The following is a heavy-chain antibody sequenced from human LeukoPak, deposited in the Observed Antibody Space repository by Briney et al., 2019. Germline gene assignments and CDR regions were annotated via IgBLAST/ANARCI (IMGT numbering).Heavy chain of an antibody. CDR2: IIPIFGTA. CDR1: GYTFTSYG. J-gene: IGHJ4*02. V-gene: IGHV1-69*13. Sequence: GASVKVSCKASGYTFTSYGISWVRQAPGQGLEWMGGIIPIFGTANYAQKFQGRVTITADESTSTAYMELSSLRSEDTAVYYCARGSCGGDCSFDYWGQGTLVTVSS. D-gene: IGHD2-21*02. CDR3: ARGSCGGDCSFDY.